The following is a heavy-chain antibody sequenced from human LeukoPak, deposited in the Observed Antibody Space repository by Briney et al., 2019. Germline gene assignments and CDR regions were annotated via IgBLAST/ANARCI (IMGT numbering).Heavy chain of an antibody. D-gene: IGHD2-15*01. CDR2: ISSSGSTI. Sequence: GRSLRLSCAASGFTFSDYYMSWIRQAPGKGLEWVSYISSSGSTIYYADSVKGRFTISRDNAKNSLYLQMNSLRAEDTAVYYCARDGYCSGGSCYSGGTSPIDYWGQGTLVTVSS. CDR3: ARDGYCSGGSCYSGGTSPIDY. V-gene: IGHV3-11*04. CDR1: GFTFSDYY. J-gene: IGHJ4*02.